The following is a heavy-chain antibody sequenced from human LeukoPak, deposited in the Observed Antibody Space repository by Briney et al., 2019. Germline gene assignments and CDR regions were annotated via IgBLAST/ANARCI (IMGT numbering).Heavy chain of an antibody. D-gene: IGHD6-19*01. CDR3: TKAVYTSAWLGDF. Sequence: GGSLRLSCAASGFTFSSYSMNWVRQAPGKGLEWVSYISSSGSIIYYAHSVKGRFTISRDNAKNSLYLQMNSLKTEDTAVYYCTKAVYTSAWLGDFWGQGTLVTVSS. CDR1: GFTFSSYS. CDR2: ISSSGSII. J-gene: IGHJ4*02. V-gene: IGHV3-48*04.